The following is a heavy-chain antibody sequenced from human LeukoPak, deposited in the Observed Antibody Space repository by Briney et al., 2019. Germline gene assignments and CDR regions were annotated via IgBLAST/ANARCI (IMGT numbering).Heavy chain of an antibody. J-gene: IGHJ4*02. Sequence: PGGSLRLSCTASGFTFGVYAMSWFRQAPGKGLEWVGFIRSKAYGGTTEYAASVKGRFTISRDDSKSIAYLQMNSLKTEDTAVYYCTRFYDFWSGYYPKPRGVDYWGQGTLVTVSS. CDR2: IRSKAYGGTT. D-gene: IGHD3-3*01. V-gene: IGHV3-49*03. CDR1: GFTFGVYA. CDR3: TRFYDFWSGYYPKPRGVDY.